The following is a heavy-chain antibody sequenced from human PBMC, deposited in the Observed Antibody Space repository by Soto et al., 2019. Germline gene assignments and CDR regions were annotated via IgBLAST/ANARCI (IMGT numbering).Heavy chain of an antibody. CDR3: ARNTVHRKHSFDY. CDR1: GGTFSSYT. CDR2: IIPILGIA. J-gene: IGHJ4*02. V-gene: IGHV1-69*02. Sequence: SVKVSCKASGGTFSSYTISWVRQAPGQGLEWMGRIIPILGIANYAQKFQGRVTITADKSTSTAYMELSSLRSEDTAVYYCARNTVHRKHSFDYWGQGTLVTVSS. D-gene: IGHD4-17*01.